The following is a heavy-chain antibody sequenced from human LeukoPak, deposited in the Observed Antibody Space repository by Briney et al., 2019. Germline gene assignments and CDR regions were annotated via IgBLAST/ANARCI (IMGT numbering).Heavy chain of an antibody. CDR2: IYPRDGST. CDR3: AREWGHDSSGYYYAY. V-gene: IGHV1-46*01. CDR1: GYTFTSNY. J-gene: IGHJ4*02. Sequence: GASVKVSCKASGYTFTSNYIHWVRQAPGQGLEWMGMIYPRDGSTSYAQKFQGRVTVTRDTSTSTVHMELSGLRSEDTAMYYCAREWGHDSSGYYYAYWGQGTLVTVSS. D-gene: IGHD3-22*01.